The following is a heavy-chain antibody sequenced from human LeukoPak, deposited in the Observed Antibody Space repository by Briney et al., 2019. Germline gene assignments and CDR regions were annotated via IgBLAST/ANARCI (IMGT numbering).Heavy chain of an antibody. D-gene: IGHD5-12*01. CDR1: GFTFSSYA. J-gene: IGHJ4*02. CDR2: ISYDGSNK. CDR3: ANGRVASRFDY. V-gene: IGHV3-30-3*01. Sequence: GGSLRLSCAASGFTFSSYAMHWVRQAPGKGLEWVAVISYDGSNKYYADSVKGRFTISRDNSKNTLYLQMNSLRAEDTAVYYCANGRVASRFDYWGQGTLVTVSS.